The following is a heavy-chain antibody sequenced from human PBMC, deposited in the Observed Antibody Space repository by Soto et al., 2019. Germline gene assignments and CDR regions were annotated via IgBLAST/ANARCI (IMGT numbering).Heavy chain of an antibody. CDR3: ARGRYFDWYGLDY. V-gene: IGHV4-31*03. Sequence: PSETLSLTCTVSGGSISSGGYYWSWIRQHPGKGLEWIGYIYYSGSTYYNPSLKSRVTISVDTSKNQFSLKLSSVTAADTAVYYCARGRYFDWYGLDYWAQGTLVTVSS. D-gene: IGHD3-9*01. CDR1: GGSISSGGYY. J-gene: IGHJ4*02. CDR2: IYYSGST.